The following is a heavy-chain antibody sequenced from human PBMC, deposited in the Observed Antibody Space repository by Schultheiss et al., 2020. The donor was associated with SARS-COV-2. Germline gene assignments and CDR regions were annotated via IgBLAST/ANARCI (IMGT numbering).Heavy chain of an antibody. D-gene: IGHD1-1*01. J-gene: IGHJ3*02. CDR1: GFTFGTYA. CDR2: INSDGSST. Sequence: GESLKISCVASGFTFGTYAMTWVRQAPGKGLEWVSRINSDGSSTSYADSVKGRFTISRDNSKNTLYLQMNSLRAEDTAVYYCAKKTGTHDAFDIWGQGTMVTVSS. V-gene: IGHV3-23*01. CDR3: AKKTGTHDAFDI.